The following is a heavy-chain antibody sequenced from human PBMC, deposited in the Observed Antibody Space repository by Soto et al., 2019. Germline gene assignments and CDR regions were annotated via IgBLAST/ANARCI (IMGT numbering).Heavy chain of an antibody. D-gene: IGHD3-10*01. Sequence: ASVKVSCKASGYTFTGHCMQWVRQAPGQGLEWMGWINPNSGGTNYAQKFQGRVTLTRDTSISTAYMELTRLRYDDTAVYYCARGGLVRGSNRLVWFGPWGQETLV. CDR3: ARGGLVRGSNRLVWFGP. CDR1: GYTFTGHC. V-gene: IGHV1-2*02. J-gene: IGHJ5*02. CDR2: INPNSGGT.